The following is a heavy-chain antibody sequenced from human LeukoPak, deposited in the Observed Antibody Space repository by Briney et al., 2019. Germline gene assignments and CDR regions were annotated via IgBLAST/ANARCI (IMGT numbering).Heavy chain of an antibody. CDR1: GYSFTSYW. CDR3: ARHEGHYYDSSGSLDY. D-gene: IGHD3-22*01. CDR2: IYPGDSDT. J-gene: IGHJ4*02. Sequence: GESLKISCKGSGYSFTSYWIGWVRQMPGKGLEWMGIIYPGDSDTRYSPSFQAQVTISADKSISTAYLQWSSLKAPDTAMYYCARHEGHYYDSSGSLDYWGQGTLVTVSS. V-gene: IGHV5-51*01.